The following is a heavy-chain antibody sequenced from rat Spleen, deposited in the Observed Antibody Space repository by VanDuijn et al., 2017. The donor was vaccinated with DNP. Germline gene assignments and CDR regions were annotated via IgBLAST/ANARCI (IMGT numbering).Heavy chain of an antibody. V-gene: IGHV5-31*01. J-gene: IGHJ2*01. CDR1: GFIFSNYW. CDR3: TRQLGLDY. Sequence: EVQLVESGGGPVQPGRSLKLSCVASGFIFSNYWMTWIRQAPGKGLEWVASITNTGGSTYYPDSVKGRFTISRDDAKNSLYLQMSSLRSEDTATYYCTRQLGLDYWGQGVMVTVSS. CDR2: ITNTGGST. D-gene: IGHD4-6*01.